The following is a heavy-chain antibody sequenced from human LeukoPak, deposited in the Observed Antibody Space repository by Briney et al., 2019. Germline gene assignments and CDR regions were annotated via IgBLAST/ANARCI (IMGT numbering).Heavy chain of an antibody. D-gene: IGHD3-22*01. CDR3: ARDFGFSYDSSGYSIPDWFDP. CDR2: INPNSGGT. V-gene: IGHV1-2*02. Sequence: ASLRVSCTASGYTFTGYYMHWVRQAPGQGLEWIGWINPNSGGTNYAHTFQGRVTMTRDTSINTPYMQLSRLRSDDTAVYSWARDFGFSYDSSGYSIPDWFDPWGQGTLVTVSS. CDR1: GYTFTGYY. J-gene: IGHJ5*02.